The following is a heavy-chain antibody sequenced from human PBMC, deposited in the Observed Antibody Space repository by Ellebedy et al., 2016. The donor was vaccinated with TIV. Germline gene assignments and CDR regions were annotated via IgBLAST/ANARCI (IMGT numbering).Heavy chain of an antibody. CDR3: ASNAAGQIRLDY. CDR2: INPSGGST. CDR1: GYTFTSYY. D-gene: IGHD6-13*01. Sequence: AASVKVSCKASGYTFTSYYMHWVRQAPGQGLEWMGIINPSGGSTSYAQKFQGRVTMTRDTSTSTVYMELSSLRSEDTAVYYCASNAAGQIRLDYWGQGTLVTVSS. J-gene: IGHJ4*02. V-gene: IGHV1-46*01.